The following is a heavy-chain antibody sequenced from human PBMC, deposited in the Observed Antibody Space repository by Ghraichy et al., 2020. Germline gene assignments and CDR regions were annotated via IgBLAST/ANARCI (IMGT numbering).Heavy chain of an antibody. CDR1: GHTSTRYG. V-gene: IGHV1-18*01. CDR2: ISAYNGDT. CDR3: ARNFYDSSGSPQDS. D-gene: IGHD3-22*01. J-gene: IGHJ4*02. Sequence: ASVKVSCKASGHTSTRYGISWVRQAPGQGLEWMGWISAYNGDTNYAQKLQGRVTMTTDTSTSTAYMEMRSLRSDDTAVYYCARNFYDSSGSPQDSWGQGTLVTVYS.